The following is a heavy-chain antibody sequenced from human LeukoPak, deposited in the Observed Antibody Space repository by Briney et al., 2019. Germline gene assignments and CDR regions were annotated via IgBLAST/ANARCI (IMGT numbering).Heavy chain of an antibody. Sequence: SETLSLTCTVSGGSISSGGYYWSWIRQHPGKGPEWIGYIYYSGSTYYNPSLKSRVTISVDTSKNQFSLKLSSVTAADTAVYYCAGLRDAAAGTSFDYWGQGTLVTVSS. D-gene: IGHD6-13*01. V-gene: IGHV4-31*03. CDR3: AGLRDAAAGTSFDY. CDR1: GGSISSGGYY. J-gene: IGHJ4*02. CDR2: IYYSGST.